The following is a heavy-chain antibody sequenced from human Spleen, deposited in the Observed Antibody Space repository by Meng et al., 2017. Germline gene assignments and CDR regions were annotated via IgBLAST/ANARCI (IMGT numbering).Heavy chain of an antibody. CDR3: ASSSGEFPDY. J-gene: IGHJ4*02. CDR2: INHSGST. CDR1: GGSFSDYY. V-gene: IGHV4-34*01. D-gene: IGHD3-10*01. Sequence: GSLRLSCVVSGGSFSDYYWSWIRQPPGKGLEWIGEINHSGSTNYNPSLESRATISVDTSQNNLSLKLSSVTAADSAVYYCASSSGEFPDYWGQGTLVTVSS.